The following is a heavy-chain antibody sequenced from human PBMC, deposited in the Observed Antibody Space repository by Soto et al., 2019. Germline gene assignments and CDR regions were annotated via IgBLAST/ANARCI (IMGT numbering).Heavy chain of an antibody. J-gene: IGHJ5*02. CDR1: GGSITSSRYY. CDR3: ARSGIAAWDGWFDP. D-gene: IGHD6-13*01. CDR2: IYYSGST. Sequence: SETLSLTCTVSGGSITSSRYYWGWIRQPPGKGLEWIGNIYYSGSTNYNPALKSRVTIAVDTSKNQFSLKLSSVTAADTAVYYCARSGIAAWDGWFDPWGQGTLVTVSS. V-gene: IGHV4-39*07.